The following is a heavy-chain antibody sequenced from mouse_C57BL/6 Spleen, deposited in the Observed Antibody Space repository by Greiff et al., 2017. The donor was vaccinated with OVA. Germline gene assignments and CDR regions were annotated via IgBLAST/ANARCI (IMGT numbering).Heavy chain of an antibody. D-gene: IGHD2-3*01. CDR1: GYTFTSYW. CDR3: ARSGDGYYVSNFDY. V-gene: IGHV1-61*01. J-gene: IGHJ2*01. CDR2: LYPSDSET. Sequence: VQLHQPGAELVRPGSSVKLSCKASGYTFTSYWMDWVKQRPGQGLEWIGNLYPSDSETHYNQKFKDKATLTVDKSSSTAYMQLSSLTSADSAVYYCARSGDGYYVSNFDYWGQGTTLTVAS.